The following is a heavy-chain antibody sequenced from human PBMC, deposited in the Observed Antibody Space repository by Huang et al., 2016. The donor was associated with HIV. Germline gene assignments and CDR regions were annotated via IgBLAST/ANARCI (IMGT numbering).Heavy chain of an antibody. V-gene: IGHV4-61*09. CDR1: GASIASGSYF. Sequence: VQLQESGPGLVKPSQTLSLSCNVSGASIASGSYFWNWIRQPAGGGLEWIGHIYTTGSTDYNPSLKSPVAVSSDPSKNQFSLSLRSVTAADTAVYFCARGRVTSSGVVQSYDYWGQGSLVTVSS. CDR2: IYTTGST. D-gene: IGHD3-3*01. CDR3: ARGRVTSSGVVQSYDY. J-gene: IGHJ4*02.